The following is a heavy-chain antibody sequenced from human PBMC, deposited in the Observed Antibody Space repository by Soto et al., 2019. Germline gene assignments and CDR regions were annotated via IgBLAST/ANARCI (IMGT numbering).Heavy chain of an antibody. Sequence: PSETLSLTCTVSGGSISSYYWSWSRQPPGKGLEWIGYIYNSGSTNYNPSLKSRVTISVDTSKNQFSLKLSSVTAADTAVYYCARTDSGSYGDHFDYWGQGALVTVS. J-gene: IGHJ4*02. CDR2: IYNSGST. CDR3: ARTDSGSYGDHFDY. D-gene: IGHD1-26*01. CDR1: GGSISSYY. V-gene: IGHV4-59*01.